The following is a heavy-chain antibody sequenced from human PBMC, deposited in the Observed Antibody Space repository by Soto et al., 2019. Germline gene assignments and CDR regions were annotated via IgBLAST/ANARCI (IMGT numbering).Heavy chain of an antibody. Sequence: GGSLRLSCAASGFTFSSYGMHWVRQAPGKGLEWVAVIWYDGSNKYYADSVKGRFTISRDNSKNTLYLQMNSLRAEDTAVYYCARDLYDYIWGSYRKFTWFDPWGQGTLVTVSS. J-gene: IGHJ5*02. CDR3: ARDLYDYIWGSYRKFTWFDP. CDR1: GFTFSSYG. CDR2: IWYDGSNK. V-gene: IGHV3-33*01. D-gene: IGHD3-16*02.